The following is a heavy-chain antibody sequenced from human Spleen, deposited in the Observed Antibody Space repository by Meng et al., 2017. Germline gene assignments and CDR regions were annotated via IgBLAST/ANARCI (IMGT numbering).Heavy chain of an antibody. CDR1: GGSFSSYH. CDR2: ISHRGST. CDR3: VRGGYSNGPDLYSYYALDV. D-gene: IGHD5-18*01. V-gene: IGHV4-34*01. J-gene: IGHJ6*02. Sequence: SETLSLTCAVYGGSFSSYHWNWIRQPPGKGLEWIGEISHRGSTYYNPSLKSRVTISLDMSKNHFSLRLSSVTAADTAVYYCVRGGYSNGPDLYSYYALDVWGQGTTVTVSS.